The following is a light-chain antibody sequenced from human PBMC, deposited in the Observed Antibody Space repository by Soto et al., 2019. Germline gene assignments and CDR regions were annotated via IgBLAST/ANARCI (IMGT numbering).Light chain of an antibody. CDR2: DAS. V-gene: IGKV3-11*01. CDR3: QQRSNWPRGT. Sequence: EIVLTQSPATLSFSPGERATLSCRASQSVGSYLGWYQHKPGQAPRLLIYDASNRAPGIPARFSGSGSGTDFTLTIISLEPEDFAVDYCQQRSNWPRGTFGQGTKLEIK. CDR1: QSVGSY. J-gene: IGKJ2*01.